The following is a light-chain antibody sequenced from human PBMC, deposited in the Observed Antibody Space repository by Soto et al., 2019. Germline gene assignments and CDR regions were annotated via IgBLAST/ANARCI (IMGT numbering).Light chain of an antibody. J-gene: IGLJ2*01. CDR1: SSNIGAGYD. CDR2: GNS. Sequence: QAVVTQPPSVSGAPGQRVTISCTGSSSNIGAGYDVHWYQQLPGTAPKLLIYGNSNRPSGVPDRFSGSKSGTSASLAITGLHAEDDADYYCQSYDSSLSGNVVFGGGTKLTVL. V-gene: IGLV1-40*01. CDR3: QSYDSSLSGNVV.